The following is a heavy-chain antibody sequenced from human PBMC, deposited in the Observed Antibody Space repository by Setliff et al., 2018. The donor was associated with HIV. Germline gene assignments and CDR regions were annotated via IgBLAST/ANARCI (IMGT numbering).Heavy chain of an antibody. CDR2: IYHNGNT. D-gene: IGHD2-15*01. CDR1: GYSISRDYY. J-gene: IGHJ6*02. V-gene: IGHV4-38-2*01. CDR3: ARQRLGNCSGARCSFSGMDV. Sequence: SETLSLTCAVSGYSISRDYYWGWIRQPPGKGLEWIGSIYHNGNTYYSPSLKSRVTISVDTSRNQISLRLSSVTAADTAVYYCARQRLGNCSGARCSFSGMDVWGPGTTVTVSS.